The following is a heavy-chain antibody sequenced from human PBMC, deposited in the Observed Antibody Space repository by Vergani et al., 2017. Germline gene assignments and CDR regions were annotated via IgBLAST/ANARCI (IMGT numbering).Heavy chain of an antibody. J-gene: IGHJ4*02. V-gene: IGHV4-30-2*01. Sequence: QLQLQESGSGLVKPSQTLSLTCAVSGGSISSGGYSWSWIRQPPGKGLEWIGYTYHSGSTYYNPSLKSRVTISIDRSKNQFSLKLSSVTAADTAVYYCARGTGYYDSSGYNDYWGQGTLVTVSS. CDR2: TYHSGST. CDR1: GGSISSGGYS. D-gene: IGHD3-22*01. CDR3: ARGTGYYDSSGYNDY.